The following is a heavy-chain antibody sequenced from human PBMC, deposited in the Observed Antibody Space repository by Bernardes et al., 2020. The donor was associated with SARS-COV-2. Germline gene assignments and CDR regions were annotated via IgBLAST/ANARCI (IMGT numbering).Heavy chain of an antibody. J-gene: IGHJ4*02. CDR2: IYPGDSDT. V-gene: IGHV5-51*01. CDR3: ARHNRYGDYGDDY. Sequence: GAPLKISGKGSGYSVTSYWIGWVRQMPGKGLEWMGIIYPGDSDTRYSPSFQGQVTISADKSISTAYLQWSSLKASDTAMYYCARHNRYGDYGDDYWGQGTLVTVSS. CDR1: GYSVTSYW. D-gene: IGHD4-17*01.